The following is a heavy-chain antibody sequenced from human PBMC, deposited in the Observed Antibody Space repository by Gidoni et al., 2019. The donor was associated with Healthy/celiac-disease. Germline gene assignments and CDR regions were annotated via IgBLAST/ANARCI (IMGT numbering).Heavy chain of an antibody. CDR1: GGTFSSYA. J-gene: IGHJ6*03. CDR2: IIPIFGTA. D-gene: IGHD6-13*01. V-gene: IGHV1-69*06. Sequence: QVQLVQSGAEVKKPGSSVKVYCKASGGTFSSYAISWLRQSPGQGLEWMGGIIPIFGTANYAQKFQGRVTITADKSTSTAYMELSSLRSEDTAVYYCARDQGRAAASGFYYMDVWGKGTTVTVSS. CDR3: ARDQGRAAASGFYYMDV.